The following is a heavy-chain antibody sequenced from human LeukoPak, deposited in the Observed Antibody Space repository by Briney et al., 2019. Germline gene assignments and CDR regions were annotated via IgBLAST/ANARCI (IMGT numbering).Heavy chain of an antibody. CDR2: IYISGST. Sequence: SEALSLTCTVPGAFRGYYWSWIRQPPGQGLGWIGYIYISGSTNYNPALESRVTISVDTSKNQFSLDLSSVTAADTAVYYCARQKCTSASCLTKNAFDIWGQGTMVTVSS. V-gene: IGHV4-4*09. CDR3: ARQKCTSASCLTKNAFDI. J-gene: IGHJ3*02. CDR1: GAFRGYY. D-gene: IGHD2-2*01.